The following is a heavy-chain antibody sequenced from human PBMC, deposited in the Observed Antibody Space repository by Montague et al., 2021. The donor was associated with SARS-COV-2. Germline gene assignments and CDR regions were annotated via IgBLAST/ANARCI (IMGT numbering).Heavy chain of an antibody. V-gene: IGHV4-59*01. CDR3: ARHGGNDAFDI. CDR2: IDNSGRT. D-gene: IGHD4-23*01. CDR1: GGSIGAYY. J-gene: IGHJ3*02. Sequence: ETLSLTCTASGGSIGAYYWSWIRQPRGKGLEWIGYIDNSGRTNXNPSLESRVTMSVDTSKNQFSLKLNSVTAADTAVYYCARHGGNDAFDIWGRGTMVTVSS.